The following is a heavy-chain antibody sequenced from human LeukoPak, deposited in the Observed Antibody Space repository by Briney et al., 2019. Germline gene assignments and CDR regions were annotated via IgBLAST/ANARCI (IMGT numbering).Heavy chain of an antibody. J-gene: IGHJ4*02. CDR1: GFTFSSHA. CDR2: ISSSSSYI. V-gene: IGHV3-21*04. CDR3: AKLLRGTVVPYYDY. Sequence: PGGSLRLSCAASGFTFSSHAMNWVRQAPGKGLEWVSSISSSSSYIYYADSVKGRFTISRDNAKSSLYLQMNSLRVEDTAVYYCAKLLRGTVVPYYDYWGQGTLVTVSS. D-gene: IGHD3-10*01.